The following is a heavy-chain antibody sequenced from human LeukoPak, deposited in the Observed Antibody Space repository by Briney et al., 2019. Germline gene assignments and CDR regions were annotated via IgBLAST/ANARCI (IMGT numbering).Heavy chain of an antibody. CDR1: GFISRKYA. D-gene: IGHD1-26*01. CDR3: ARDSGSYFDY. J-gene: IGHJ4*02. Sequence: GGSLRLSRAASGFISRKYAMHWVRQAPGKGLEWVAVISYDGSDKFYADSVKGRFTISRDNSKNTLYLQLNSLRAEDTAVYYCARDSGSYFDYWGQGTLVTVSS. CDR2: ISYDGSDK. V-gene: IGHV3-30-3*01.